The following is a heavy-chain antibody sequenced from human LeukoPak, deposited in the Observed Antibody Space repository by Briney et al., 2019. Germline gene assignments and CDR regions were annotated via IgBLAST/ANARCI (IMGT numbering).Heavy chain of an antibody. V-gene: IGHV4-4*07. D-gene: IGHD6-13*01. CDR2: IYTSGST. Sequence: SETLSLTCTVSGGSISSYYWSWIRQPAGKGLEWIGRIYTSGSTNYNPSLKSRVTMSVDTSKNQFSLKLSSVTAADTAVYYCARSARIAAAGSKRDNWFDPWGQGTLVTVSS. CDR3: ARSARIAAAGSKRDNWFDP. CDR1: GGSISSYY. J-gene: IGHJ5*02.